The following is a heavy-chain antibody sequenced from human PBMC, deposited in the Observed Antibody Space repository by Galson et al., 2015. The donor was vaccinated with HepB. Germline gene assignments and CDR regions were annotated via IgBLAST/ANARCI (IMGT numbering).Heavy chain of an antibody. CDR2: ISDTGDAFS. CDR1: GFTFSNFA. D-gene: IGHD2-21*01. V-gene: IGHV3-23*01. Sequence: SLRLSCAASGFTFSNFAMSWIRLAPGKGLEWGSTISDTGDAFSYIADSVKGRFTISRDNSKNTLYLQMNSLRAEDTAVYHCAKSAFAQTLRGWFDPWGQGTQVTVSS. J-gene: IGHJ5*02. CDR3: AKSAFAQTLRGWFDP.